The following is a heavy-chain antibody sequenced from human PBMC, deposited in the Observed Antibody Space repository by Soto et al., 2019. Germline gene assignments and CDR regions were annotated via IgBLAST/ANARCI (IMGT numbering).Heavy chain of an antibody. CDR1: GYTLTELS. CDR3: ATGVDRYYYDSSGYPAAAPFDY. D-gene: IGHD3-22*01. CDR2: FDPEDGET. V-gene: IGHV1-24*01. Sequence: GASVKVSCKVSGYTLTELSMHWVRQAPGKGLEWMGGFDPEDGETIYAQKFQGRVTMTEDTSTDTAYMELSSLRSEDTAVYYCATGVDRYYYDSSGYPAAAPFDYWGQGTLVTVSS. J-gene: IGHJ4*02.